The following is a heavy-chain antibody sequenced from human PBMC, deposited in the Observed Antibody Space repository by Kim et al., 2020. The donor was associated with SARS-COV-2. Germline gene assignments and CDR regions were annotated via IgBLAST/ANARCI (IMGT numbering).Heavy chain of an antibody. J-gene: IGHJ3*01. Sequence: GGSLRLSCAASGFTFSSYFMNWVRQAPGKGLECLSYIGTSSRAIYYADSVKGRFTISRDNSKNSLYLQMNSLRAEDTAVYYCARGKAFDVWGQGTMVTV. V-gene: IGHV3-48*04. CDR3: ARGKAFDV. CDR2: IGTSSRAI. CDR1: GFTFSSYF.